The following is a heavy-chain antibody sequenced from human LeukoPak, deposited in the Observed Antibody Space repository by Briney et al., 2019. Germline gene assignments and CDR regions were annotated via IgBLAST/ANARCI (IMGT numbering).Heavy chain of an antibody. D-gene: IGHD3-10*02. Sequence: GGSLRLSCAASGFTFSSYSMNWVRQAPGKGLEWVSSISDSSSYTYYADSVKGRFTISRDNAKNSLYLQMNSLRAEDTAVYYCAELGITMIGGVWGKGTTVTISS. CDR1: GFTFSSYS. V-gene: IGHV3-21*01. J-gene: IGHJ6*04. CDR2: ISDSSSYT. CDR3: AELGITMIGGV.